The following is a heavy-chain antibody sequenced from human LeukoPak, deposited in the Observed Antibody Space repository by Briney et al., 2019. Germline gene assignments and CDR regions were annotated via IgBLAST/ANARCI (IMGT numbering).Heavy chain of an antibody. J-gene: IGHJ5*02. CDR3: VRGRGSYSWFDP. V-gene: IGHV3-74*01. CDR2: ISGDGTAR. D-gene: IGHD3-10*01. CDR1: GFTSSSYW. Sequence: PGGSLRLSCAASGFTSSSYWMHWVRQVPGKGLVWVSRISGDGTARNYADSVKGRFTISRDDAKNTVDLQMNSLRGEDTTVYYCVRGRGSYSWFDPWGQGTLVTVSS.